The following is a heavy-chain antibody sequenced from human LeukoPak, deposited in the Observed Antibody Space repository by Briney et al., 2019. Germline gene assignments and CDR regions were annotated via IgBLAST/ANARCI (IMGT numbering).Heavy chain of an antibody. CDR3: VGAPSSNWAFDY. CDR2: INIDGSTT. CDR1: GFTFSNYW. Sequence: GGSLRLSCAVSGFTFSNYWMHWVRHPPGKGLLWVSRINIDGSTTDYADSVKGRFTISRDNARDTLYLQINSLRVEDTAVYHCVGAPSSNWAFDYWDQGTLVTVSS. D-gene: IGHD7-27*01. J-gene: IGHJ4*02. V-gene: IGHV3-74*01.